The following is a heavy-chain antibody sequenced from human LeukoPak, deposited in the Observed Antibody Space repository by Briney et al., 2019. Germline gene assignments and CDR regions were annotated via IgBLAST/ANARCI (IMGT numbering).Heavy chain of an antibody. J-gene: IGHJ4*02. D-gene: IGHD1-26*01. CDR3: AREYSGRKKTYHFDY. CDR1: GGSISSYY. V-gene: IGHV4-59*01. CDR2: IYYSGST. Sequence: PSETLSLTCTVSGGSISSYYWSWVRQPPGKGLEWVGYIYYSGSTNYNPSLKSRVTISVDTSKNQFSLKLSSVTAADTAVYYCAREYSGRKKTYHFDYWGQGTLVTVSS.